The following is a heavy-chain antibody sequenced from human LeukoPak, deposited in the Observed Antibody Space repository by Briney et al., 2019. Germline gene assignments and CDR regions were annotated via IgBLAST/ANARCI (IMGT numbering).Heavy chain of an antibody. J-gene: IGHJ5*02. V-gene: IGHV4-4*07. D-gene: IGHD4-17*01. CDR2: ISTSGNT. CDR1: GGSLSSYY. Sequence: SETLSLTCTVSGGSLSSYYWNWLRQPAGKGLEWIGRISTSGNTNYNPSLKSRVTMSVDTSKNQFSLKLSSLTAADTAVYYCARQGYGDYNWFDPWGQGTLVTVSS. CDR3: ARQGYGDYNWFDP.